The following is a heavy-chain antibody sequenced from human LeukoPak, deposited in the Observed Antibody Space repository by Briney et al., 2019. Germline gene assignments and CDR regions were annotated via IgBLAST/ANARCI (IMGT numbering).Heavy chain of an antibody. J-gene: IGHJ4*02. CDR2: MNPNSGNT. V-gene: IGHV1-8*01. D-gene: IGHD3-22*01. CDR1: GYTFTSQD. Sequence: ASVKVSCKASGYTFTSQDINWVRQATGQGLEWMGWMNPNSGNTGYAQKFQGRVTMTRDTFTSTVYMELSSLRSEDTAVYFCARVEDTSGYSDYWGQGTLVTVSS. CDR3: ARVEDTSGYSDY.